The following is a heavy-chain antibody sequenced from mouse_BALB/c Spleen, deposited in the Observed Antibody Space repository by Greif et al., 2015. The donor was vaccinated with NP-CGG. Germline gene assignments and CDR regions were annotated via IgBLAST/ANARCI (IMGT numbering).Heavy chain of an antibody. J-gene: IGHJ2*01. Sequence: EVKVVESGGGLVQPGGSRKLSCAASGFTFSDYGMAWVRQAPGKGPEWVAFISNLAYSIYYADTVTGRFTISRENAKNTLYLEMSSLRFEDTAMYYCARDYYGSSYYFDYWGQGTTLTVSS. CDR1: GFTFSDYG. D-gene: IGHD1-1*01. CDR2: ISNLAYSI. CDR3: ARDYYGSSYYFDY. V-gene: IGHV5-15*02.